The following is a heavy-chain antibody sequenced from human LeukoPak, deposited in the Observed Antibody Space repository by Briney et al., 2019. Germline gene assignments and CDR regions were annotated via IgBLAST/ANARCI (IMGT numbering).Heavy chain of an antibody. Sequence: PGGSLGLSCAASGFTFSSYWTHWVRQAPGKGLVWVSRINSDGSSTSYADSVKGRFTISRDNAKNTLYLQMNSLRAEDTAVYYCARDRIQLWPGVDYYYGMDVWGQGTTVTVSS. D-gene: IGHD5-18*01. CDR1: GFTFSSYW. V-gene: IGHV3-74*01. J-gene: IGHJ6*02. CDR2: INSDGSST. CDR3: ARDRIQLWPGVDYYYGMDV.